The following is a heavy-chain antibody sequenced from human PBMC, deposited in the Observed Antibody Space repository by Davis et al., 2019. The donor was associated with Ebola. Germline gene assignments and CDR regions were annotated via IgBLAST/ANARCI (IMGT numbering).Heavy chain of an antibody. V-gene: IGHV1-8*01. CDR2: MNPNSGNT. CDR3: ARAEWLRFNRFDY. CDR1: GYTFTSYD. Sequence: ASVKVSCKASGYTFTSYDINWVRQATGQGLEWMGWMNPNSGNTGYAQKFQGRVTITADKSTSTAYMELSSLRSEDTAVYYCARAEWLRFNRFDYWGQGTLVTVSS. D-gene: IGHD5-12*01. J-gene: IGHJ4*02.